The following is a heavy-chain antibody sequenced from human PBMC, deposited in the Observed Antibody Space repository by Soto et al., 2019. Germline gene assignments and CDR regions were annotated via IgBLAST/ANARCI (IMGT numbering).Heavy chain of an antibody. J-gene: IGHJ4*02. CDR1: GASISSSDW. CDR2: IYHDGTT. D-gene: IGHD3-16*01. CDR3: ARDFKAPNDAWAFDS. Sequence: QVQLQESGPGLVMPSGTLSLTCDVSGASISSSDWWNWVRQPPGKGLEWIGEIYHDGTTIYNPSLRSRVTMSMDESKNRFSLVLTFVTAADTAVYYCARDFKAPNDAWAFDSWGQGTLVSVSS. V-gene: IGHV4-4*02.